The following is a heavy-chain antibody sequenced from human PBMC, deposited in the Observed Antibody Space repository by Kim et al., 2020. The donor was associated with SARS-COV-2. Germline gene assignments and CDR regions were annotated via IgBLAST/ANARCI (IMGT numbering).Heavy chain of an antibody. D-gene: IGHD6-13*01. J-gene: IGHJ4*02. CDR1: GVSITRHNW. Sequence: SETLSLTCAVSGVSITRHNWSWVRQTPGNVLEWIGEVFYTGSANYNPSLKSRVTMSVETSKKQVSLRLTSVTAADTALYYCARNEAGAYYFDYWGQGTLVTVSS. V-gene: IGHV4-4*02. CDR2: VFYTGSA. CDR3: ARNEAGAYYFDY.